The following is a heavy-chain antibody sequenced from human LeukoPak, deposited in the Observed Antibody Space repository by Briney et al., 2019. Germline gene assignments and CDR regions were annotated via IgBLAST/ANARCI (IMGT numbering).Heavy chain of an antibody. J-gene: IGHJ4*02. V-gene: IGHV3-30*04. CDR3: ARDRGLWILYLDY. CDR2: ISYDGSNK. D-gene: IGHD5-18*01. CDR1: GFTFSSYA. Sequence: GGSLRLSCAASGFTFSSYAMHWVRQAPGKGLEWVAVISYDGSNKYYADSVKGRFTISRDNSKNTLYLQMNSLRAEDTAVYYCARDRGLWILYLDYWGQGTLVTVSS.